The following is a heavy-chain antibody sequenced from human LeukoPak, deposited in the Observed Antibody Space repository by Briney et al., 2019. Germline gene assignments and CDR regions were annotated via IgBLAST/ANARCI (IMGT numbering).Heavy chain of an antibody. CDR3: ARDPSHYYYMDV. CDR2: LDPKSGGT. Sequence: GASVKVSCKASGYTFTGYYLHWVRQAPGQGLEWMGWLDPKSGGTKCAQKFKGRVTMTRDTSISTLYMEINSLTSDDTAVYYCARDPSHYYYMDVWGKGTTVTVSS. CDR1: GYTFTGYY. V-gene: IGHV1-2*02. J-gene: IGHJ6*03.